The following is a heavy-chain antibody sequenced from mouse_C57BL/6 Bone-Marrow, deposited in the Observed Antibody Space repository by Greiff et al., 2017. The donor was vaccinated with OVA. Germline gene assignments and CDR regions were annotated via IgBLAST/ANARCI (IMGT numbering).Heavy chain of an antibody. CDR2: IDPEDGDT. V-gene: IGHV14-1*01. D-gene: IGHD1-1*01. J-gene: IGHJ1*03. CDR1: GFNIKDYY. CDR3: TLDYDGSSPYWYFDV. Sequence: VQLQQSGAELVRPGASVKLSCTASGFNIKDYYMHWVKQRPEQGLEWIGRIDPEDGDTEYAPKFQGKATMTADTSSNTAYLQLSSLTSEDTAGYYCTLDYDGSSPYWYFDVWGTGTTVTVSA.